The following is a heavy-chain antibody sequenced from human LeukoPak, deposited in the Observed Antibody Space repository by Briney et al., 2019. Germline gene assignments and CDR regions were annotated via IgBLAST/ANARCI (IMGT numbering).Heavy chain of an antibody. V-gene: IGHV3-23*01. J-gene: IGHJ5*02. CDR1: GFTFSSYS. CDR2: ISGSGGTT. Sequence: GGSLRLSCAASGFTFSSYSMNWVRQTPEKGLEWVSGISGSGGTTYYADAVKGRFTISRDNSKNTVYLQMDSLRAEDTAVYYCAKANGYYDSWGQGTLVTVPS. CDR3: AKANGYYDS. D-gene: IGHD3-16*01.